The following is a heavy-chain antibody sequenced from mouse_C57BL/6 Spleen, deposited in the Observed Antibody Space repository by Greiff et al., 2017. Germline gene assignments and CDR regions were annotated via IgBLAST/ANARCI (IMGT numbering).Heavy chain of an antibody. V-gene: IGHV1-81*01. D-gene: IGHD2-14*01. J-gene: IGHJ2*01. CDR2: IYPRSGNT. Sequence: VMLVESGAELARPGASVKLSCKASGYTFTSYGISWVKQRTGQGLEWIGEIYPRSGNTYYNEKFKGKATLTADKSSSTAYMELRSLTSEDSAVYFCAREGGGNYRFYLDYWGQGSTLTVSS. CDR1: GYTFTSYG. CDR3: AREGGGNYRFYLDY.